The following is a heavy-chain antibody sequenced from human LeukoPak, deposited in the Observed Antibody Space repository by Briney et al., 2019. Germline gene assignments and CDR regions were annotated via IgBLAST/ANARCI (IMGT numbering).Heavy chain of an antibody. J-gene: IGHJ4*02. CDR1: GFTFSNNG. Sequence: GGSLRPSCATSGFTFSNNGMHWVRQAPGKGLEWVAFIRFDGSNKYYADSVKGRFTISRDNSKNTLYLQMNSLRAEDTAVYYCAKDPRSSGYYYFDYWGQGTLVTVSS. D-gene: IGHD3-22*01. V-gene: IGHV3-30*02. CDR3: AKDPRSSGYYYFDY. CDR2: IRFDGSNK.